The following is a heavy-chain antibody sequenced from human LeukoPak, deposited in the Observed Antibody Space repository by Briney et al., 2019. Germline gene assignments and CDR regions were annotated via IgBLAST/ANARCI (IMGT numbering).Heavy chain of an antibody. J-gene: IGHJ4*02. V-gene: IGHV1-69*04. CDR1: GGTFSSYV. CDR3: ARVGSDWFMLDY. CDR2: IIPIPGIA. D-gene: IGHD6-19*01. Sequence: SVKVSCKASGGTFSSYVISWVRQAPGQGLEWMGRIIPIPGIANYAQKFQGRLTITADKSTSTAYMELSSLGSEDTAVYYCARVGSDWFMLDYWGQGTLVTVSS.